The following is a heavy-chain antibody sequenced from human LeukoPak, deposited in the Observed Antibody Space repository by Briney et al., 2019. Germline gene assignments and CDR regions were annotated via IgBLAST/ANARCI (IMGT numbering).Heavy chain of an antibody. CDR3: AKMPWGSAVVGAYYFDY. V-gene: IGHV3-23*01. D-gene: IGHD3-10*01. J-gene: IGHJ4*02. Sequence: PGGSLRLSCAASGFTFSSYAMSWVRPAPGKGLEWVSAISGSGGSTYYADSVKGRFTISRDNSKNTLYLQMNSLRAEDTAVYYCAKMPWGSAVVGAYYFDYWGQGTLVTVSS. CDR2: ISGSGGST. CDR1: GFTFSSYA.